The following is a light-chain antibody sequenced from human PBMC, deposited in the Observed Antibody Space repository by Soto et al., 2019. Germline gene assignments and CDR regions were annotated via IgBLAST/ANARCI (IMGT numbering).Light chain of an antibody. J-gene: IGKJ4*01. CDR2: GAS. Sequence: DIPMTQSPSTLSASVGDRVTITCRASQSISSWLAWYQQKPGRAPNLLMYGASSLQSGVPSRFTGSGSGTEFTLTITSLQPGDFATYYCQQTYTTPLTFGGGTKVDI. CDR1: QSISSW. V-gene: IGKV1-5*01. CDR3: QQTYTTPLT.